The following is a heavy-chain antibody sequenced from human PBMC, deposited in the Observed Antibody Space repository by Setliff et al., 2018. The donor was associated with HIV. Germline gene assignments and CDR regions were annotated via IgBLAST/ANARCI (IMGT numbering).Heavy chain of an antibody. Sequence: GSLRLSCAASGFTFTTYWMHWVRQVPGKGLVWVSRINSDGRSIGYADSVKGRCTISRDNSKNTVYLQMNSLRAEDTAEYYCAKELAASGLGYFDSWGRGILVTVSS. J-gene: IGHJ4*02. V-gene: IGHV3-74*01. CDR3: AKELAASGLGYFDS. D-gene: IGHD3-22*01. CDR2: INSDGRSI. CDR1: GFTFTTYW.